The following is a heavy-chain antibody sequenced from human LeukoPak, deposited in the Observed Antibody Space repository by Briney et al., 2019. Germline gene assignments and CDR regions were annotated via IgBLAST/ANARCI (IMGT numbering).Heavy chain of an antibody. CDR2: INPNSGGT. Sequence: GASVKVSRKASGYTFTGYYMHWVRQAPGQGLEWMGWINPNSGGTNYAQKFQGRVTMTRDTSISTAYMELSRLRSDDTAVYYCAREIAAADPRDYWGQGTLVTVSS. CDR1: GYTFTGYY. V-gene: IGHV1-2*02. D-gene: IGHD6-13*01. J-gene: IGHJ4*02. CDR3: AREIAAADPRDY.